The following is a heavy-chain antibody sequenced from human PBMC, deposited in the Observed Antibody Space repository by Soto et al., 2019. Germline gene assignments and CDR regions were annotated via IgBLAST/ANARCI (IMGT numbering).Heavy chain of an antibody. CDR2: MNPNSGNT. Sequence: ASVKVSCKASGYTFTSYDINWVRQATGQGLEWMGWMNPNSGNTGYAQKFQGRVTMTRNTSISTAYMELSSLRSEDTAVYYCAIQPLYCSGGSCYSGEYFQHWGQGTLVTVSS. J-gene: IGHJ1*01. CDR3: AIQPLYCSGGSCYSGEYFQH. V-gene: IGHV1-8*01. CDR1: GYTFTSYD. D-gene: IGHD2-15*01.